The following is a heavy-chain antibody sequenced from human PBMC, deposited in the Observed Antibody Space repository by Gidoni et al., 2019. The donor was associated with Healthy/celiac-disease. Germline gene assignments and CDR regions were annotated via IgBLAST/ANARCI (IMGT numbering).Heavy chain of an antibody. V-gene: IGHV1-3*01. CDR1: GYTFTSYA. D-gene: IGHD3-3*01. CDR3: ARFPGVQRITISS. CDR2: INAGNGNT. Sequence: QVQLVQSGAEVQKPGASVKVSCKASGYTFTSYAMHWVRQAPGQRLEWMGWINAGNGNTKYSQKFQGRVTITRDTSASTAYMELSSLRSEDTAVYYCARFPGVQRITISSWGQGTLVTVSS. J-gene: IGHJ5*02.